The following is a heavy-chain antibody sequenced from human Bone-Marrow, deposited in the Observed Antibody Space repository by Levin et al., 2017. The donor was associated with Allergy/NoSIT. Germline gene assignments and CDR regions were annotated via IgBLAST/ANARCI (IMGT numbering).Heavy chain of an antibody. Sequence: LSLTCAASGFSFSSYGMHWVRQAPGKGLEWVAAIWYDGSNKYYGDSVKGRFTISRDNSKNTLDLQMNSLRAEDTAVYYCARESGRLMVITPGAFDVWGPGTMVTVS. CDR1: GFSFSSYG. V-gene: IGHV3-33*01. J-gene: IGHJ3*01. CDR3: ARESGRLMVITPGAFDV. D-gene: IGHD3-22*01. CDR2: IWYDGSNK.